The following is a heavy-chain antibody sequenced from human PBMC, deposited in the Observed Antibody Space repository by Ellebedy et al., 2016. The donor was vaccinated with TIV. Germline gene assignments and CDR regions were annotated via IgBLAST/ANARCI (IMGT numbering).Heavy chain of an antibody. CDR1: GDSISGHY. Sequence: MPSETLSLTCTVSGDSISGHYWSWIRQSPGKGLEWIGYIYYSGDTNYDPSLKSRVTMSVDTSKNQFSLKLSSVTAADTAVYYCARGGASSKYFDFWGQGTLVTVSS. CDR2: IYYSGDT. CDR3: ARGGASSKYFDF. V-gene: IGHV4-59*11. J-gene: IGHJ4*02.